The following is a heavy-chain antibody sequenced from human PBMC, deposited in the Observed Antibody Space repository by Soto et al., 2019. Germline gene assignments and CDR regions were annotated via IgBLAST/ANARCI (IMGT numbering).Heavy chain of an antibody. V-gene: IGHV3-7*04. D-gene: IGHD3-10*01. Sequence: DVQLVESGGGLVQPGGSLRLSCAASGFTSSNYWMSWVRQAPGKGLEWVANIKQDESHINYLDSVKGRFTISRDNVKNSLYLQMNGLRAEDTAVYYCARVILGSTRNDPVYWGQGTLVTVSS. J-gene: IGHJ4*02. CDR2: IKQDESHI. CDR3: ARVILGSTRNDPVY. CDR1: GFTSSNYW.